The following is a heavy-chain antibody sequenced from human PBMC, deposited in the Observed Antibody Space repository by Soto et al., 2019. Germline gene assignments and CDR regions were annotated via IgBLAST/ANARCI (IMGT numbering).Heavy chain of an antibody. Sequence: QVQLVESGGGLVKPGGSLRLSCAASGFTFSNFYMTWIRQAPGKGLECISYIRPSSTYINYADSVKGRFTISRDDAKNPLYLQMNSLRAEDTAVYYCTRDPRSADYWGQGTLVTVSS. CDR1: GFTFSNFY. J-gene: IGHJ4*02. V-gene: IGHV3-11*05. CDR3: TRDPRSADY. CDR2: IRPSSTYI.